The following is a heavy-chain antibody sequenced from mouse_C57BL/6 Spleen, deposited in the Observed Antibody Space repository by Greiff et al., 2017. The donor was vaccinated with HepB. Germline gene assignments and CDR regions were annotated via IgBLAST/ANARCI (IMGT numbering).Heavy chain of an antibody. CDR2: ISYDGSN. V-gene: IGHV3-6*01. D-gene: IGHD1-1*01. J-gene: IGHJ2*01. CDR1: GYSITSGYY. CDR3: ARGDYGTGDYFDY. Sequence: DVKLQESGPGLVKPSQSLSLTCSVTGYSITSGYYWNWIRQFPGNKLEWMGYISYDGSNNYNPSLKNRISITRDTSKNQFFLKLNSVTTEDTATYYCARGDYGTGDYFDYWGQGTTLTVSS.